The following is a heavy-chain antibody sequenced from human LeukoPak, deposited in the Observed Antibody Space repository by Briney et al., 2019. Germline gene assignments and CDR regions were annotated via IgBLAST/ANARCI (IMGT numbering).Heavy chain of an antibody. Sequence: GASVKVSCKASDYTFTGYYMHWVRQAPGQGPEWMGWINPNSGVTGYVQKFEGRVTMTRDTSISTAYLELSTLRSDDTALYYCXGXNPXCSGPHCPFDYWGQGTLVTVSS. CDR3: XGXNPXCSGPHCPFDY. CDR1: DYTFTGYY. CDR2: INPNSGVT. V-gene: IGHV1-2*02. J-gene: IGHJ4*02. D-gene: IGHD2-15*01.